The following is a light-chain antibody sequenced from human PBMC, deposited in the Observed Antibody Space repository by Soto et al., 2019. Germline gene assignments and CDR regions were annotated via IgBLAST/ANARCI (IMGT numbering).Light chain of an antibody. CDR2: GAS. Sequence: EIVLTQFPGTLCLSPRERATLSCSASQSVSSNLAWYQQKPGQAPRLLIYGASSRATGIPDRFSGSGSGTDFTLTISRLEPEDFAVYYCQQYGSSPLNCGGGTMVDIK. V-gene: IGKV3-20*01. CDR1: QSVSSN. J-gene: IGKJ4*01. CDR3: QQYGSSPLN.